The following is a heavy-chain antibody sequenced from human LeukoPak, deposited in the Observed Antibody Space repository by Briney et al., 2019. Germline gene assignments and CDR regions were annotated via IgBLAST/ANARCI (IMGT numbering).Heavy chain of an antibody. CDR3: AGRVTGYSSGYVY. Sequence: GGSLRLSCVASGITFSNYAVSWVRQAPEKGLDWVSVISGSAHKIRYADSVEGRFTISRDNSENIVYLQMNNLRAEDTAVYYCAGRVTGYSSGYVYWGQGTLVTVSS. J-gene: IGHJ4*02. CDR2: ISGSAHKI. D-gene: IGHD5-18*01. CDR1: GITFSNYA. V-gene: IGHV3-23*01.